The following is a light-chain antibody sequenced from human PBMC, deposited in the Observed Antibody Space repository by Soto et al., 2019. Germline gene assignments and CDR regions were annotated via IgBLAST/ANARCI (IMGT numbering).Light chain of an antibody. V-gene: IGKV3-20*01. CDR2: GAS. CDR1: QSVSSSY. J-gene: IGKJ5*01. CDR3: QQCGSSPIT. Sequence: EIVLTQSPGTLSLSAGERATLSCRASQSVSSSYLAWYQQKPGQAPRLLIYGASSRATGIPDRFSGSGSGTDFTLTISRLDPEDFAVYYCQQCGSSPITLGQGTRLEIK.